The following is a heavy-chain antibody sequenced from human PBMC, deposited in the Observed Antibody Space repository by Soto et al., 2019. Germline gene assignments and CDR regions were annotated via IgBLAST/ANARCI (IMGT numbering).Heavy chain of an antibody. CDR2: ISTYSGDT. J-gene: IGHJ5*02. D-gene: IGHD5-12*01. CDR1: GYTFFTYD. CDR3: ARHHGPTTSENWFDP. V-gene: IGHV1-18*01. Sequence: QVHLVQSRVEVKPPGASVKVSCQTSGYTFFTYDISWVRQAPGQGLEWMGWISTYSGDTKYAQKFQGRVTMTTETSTTTAYLELRSLRSDDTAVYYCARHHGPTTSENWFDPWGQGTLVTVSS.